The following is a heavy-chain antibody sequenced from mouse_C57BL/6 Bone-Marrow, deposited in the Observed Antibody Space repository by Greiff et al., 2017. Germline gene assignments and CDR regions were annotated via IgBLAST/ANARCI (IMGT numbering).Heavy chain of an antibody. D-gene: IGHD2-2*01. CDR1: GYTFTSYW. CDR2: IDPSDRYT. Sequence: QVHVKQPGAELVKPGASVKLSCKASGYTFTSYWMQWVKQRPGQGLEWIGEIDPSDRYTNYNQKFKGKATLTVDTSSSTAYMQLSSLTSEDSAFEYCASPATMVKGCDYWGQGTTLTVSS. V-gene: IGHV1-50*01. CDR3: ASPATMVKGCDY. J-gene: IGHJ2*01.